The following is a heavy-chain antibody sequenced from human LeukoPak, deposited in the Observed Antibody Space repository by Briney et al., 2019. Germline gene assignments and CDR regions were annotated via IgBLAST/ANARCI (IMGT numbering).Heavy chain of an antibody. CDR1: GFTFSNYA. D-gene: IGHD4-17*01. Sequence: GGSLRLSCAASGFTFSNYAMHWVRQAPGKGLEWVAFIQFDGSIKYYGASVKGRFTISRDNSENTVHLQMNSLRAEDTAVYYCAKDAGGDWGQGTLVTVSS. V-gene: IGHV3-30*02. J-gene: IGHJ4*02. CDR3: AKDAGGD. CDR2: IQFDGSIK.